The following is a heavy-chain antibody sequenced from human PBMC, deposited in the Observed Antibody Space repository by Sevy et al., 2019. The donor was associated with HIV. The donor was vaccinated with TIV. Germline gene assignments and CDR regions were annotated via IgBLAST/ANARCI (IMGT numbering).Heavy chain of an antibody. V-gene: IGHV3-15*01. Sequence: GGSLRLSCAASGFTFTYAWMTWVRQAPGKGLEWLGRIKSRADGGTIDYAASVKGRFGTSRDDSKNTLYLQMNSLKTEDTGVYYCSTDPIIVLLVTDGMDVWGQGTSVTVSS. J-gene: IGHJ6*02. CDR3: STDPIIVLLVTDGMDV. D-gene: IGHD2-8*02. CDR1: GFTFTYAW. CDR2: IKSRADGGTI.